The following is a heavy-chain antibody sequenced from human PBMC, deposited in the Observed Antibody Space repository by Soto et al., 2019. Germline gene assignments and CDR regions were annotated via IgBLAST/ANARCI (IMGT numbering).Heavy chain of an antibody. V-gene: IGHV3-9*01. CDR1: GFTFDDYA. CDR2: ISWNSGSI. D-gene: IGHD6-13*01. J-gene: IGHJ6*02. CDR3: ARGSWPDDYCCGMDF. Sequence: GGSLRLSCAASGFTFDDYAMHWVRQAPGKGLEWVSGISWNSGSIGYADSVKGRFTISRDNAKNSLYLQMNSLRAEDTAFYYCARGSWPDDYCCGMDFWGQGTMVTVSS.